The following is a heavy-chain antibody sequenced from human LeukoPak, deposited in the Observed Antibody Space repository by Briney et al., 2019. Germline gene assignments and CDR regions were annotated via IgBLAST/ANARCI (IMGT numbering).Heavy chain of an antibody. CDR1: GGSFSGYY. CDR2: INHSGST. CDR3: ARGRGSSGWYY. J-gene: IGHJ4*02. Sequence: SETLSLTCAVYGGSFSGYYWSWIRQPPGKGLEWIGEINHSGSTNYSPSLKSRVTISVDTSKNQFSLKLSSVTAADTAVYYCARGRGSSGWYYWGQGTLVTVSS. V-gene: IGHV4-34*01. D-gene: IGHD6-19*01.